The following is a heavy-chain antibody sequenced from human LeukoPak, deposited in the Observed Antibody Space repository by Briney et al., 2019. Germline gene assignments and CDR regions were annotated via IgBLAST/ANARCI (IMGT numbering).Heavy chain of an antibody. Sequence: GGSLRLSCAASGFTFSSYSMNWVRQAPGKGREGVSFISSSSSTIYYADSVKGRFTISRDNAKNSLYLQMNSLRAEDTAVYYCARGASGWYYPDYWGQGTLVTVSS. D-gene: IGHD6-19*01. CDR3: ARGASGWYYPDY. CDR2: ISSSSSTI. V-gene: IGHV3-48*01. J-gene: IGHJ4*02. CDR1: GFTFSSYS.